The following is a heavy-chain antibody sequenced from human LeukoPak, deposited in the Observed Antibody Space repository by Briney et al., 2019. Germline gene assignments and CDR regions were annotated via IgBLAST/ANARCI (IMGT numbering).Heavy chain of an antibody. V-gene: IGHV1-69*04. J-gene: IGHJ4*02. D-gene: IGHD7-27*01. CDR3: TRDRKNWGWGTVDLDY. CDR1: GGSFSSYV. CDR2: IIPVLGVS. Sequence: GASVKVSCKASGGSFSSYVITWVRQAPGQGLEWMGRIIPVLGVSNFAQKFQGRVTITADESTNTAHMELRRLESGDTAVYYCTRDRKNWGWGTVDLDYWGQGTLVTVSS.